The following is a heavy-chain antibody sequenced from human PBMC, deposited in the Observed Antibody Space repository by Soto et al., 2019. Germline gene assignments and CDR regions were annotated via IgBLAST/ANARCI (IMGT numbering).Heavy chain of an antibody. J-gene: IGHJ3*02. CDR1: GSTFTSYY. Sequence: QVQLVQSGAEVKKPGASVKVSCKASGSTFTSYYMHWVRQAPGQGLEWMGIINPSGGSTSYAQKFQGRVTMTRDTSTSTVYMELSSLRSEDTAVYYCARGTTVTTRSLDAFDIWGQGTMVTVSS. D-gene: IGHD4-17*01. CDR3: ARGTTVTTRSLDAFDI. CDR2: INPSGGST. V-gene: IGHV1-46*01.